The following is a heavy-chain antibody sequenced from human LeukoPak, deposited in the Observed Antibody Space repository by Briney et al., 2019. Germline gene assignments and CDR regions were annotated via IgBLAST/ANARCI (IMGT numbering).Heavy chain of an antibody. J-gene: IGHJ3*02. CDR3: ARDWYSSGWSSGSGAFDI. Sequence: SETLSLTCTVSGGSVSSGSYYWSWIRQPPGKGLEWIGYIYYSGSTNYNPSLKNRVTISVDTSKNQFSLKLSSVTAADTAVYYCARDWYSSGWSSGSGAFDIWGQGTMVTVSS. CDR1: GGSVSSGSYY. V-gene: IGHV4-61*01. D-gene: IGHD6-19*01. CDR2: IYYSGST.